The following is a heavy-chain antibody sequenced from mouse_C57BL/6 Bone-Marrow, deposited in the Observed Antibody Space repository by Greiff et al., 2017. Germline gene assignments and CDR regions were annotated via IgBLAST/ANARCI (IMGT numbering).Heavy chain of an antibody. CDR3: ARGYSNYVRFAY. V-gene: IGHV1-82*01. CDR1: GYAFSSSW. J-gene: IGHJ3*01. Sequence: QVQLQQSGPELVKPGASVKISCKASGYAFSSSWLNWVKQRPGKGLEWIGRIYPGDGDTNYNGKFTGKATLTADKSSSTAYMQLRSLTSGDSAVYFWARGYSNYVRFAYWGQGNLVNVAA. CDR2: IYPGDGDT. D-gene: IGHD2-5*01.